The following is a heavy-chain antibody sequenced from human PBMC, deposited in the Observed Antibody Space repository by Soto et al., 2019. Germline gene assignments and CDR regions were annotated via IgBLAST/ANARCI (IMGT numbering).Heavy chain of an antibody. CDR3: ARDSGTVGYDDS. CDR1: GGTFSTYT. V-gene: IGHV1-69*08. J-gene: IGHJ4*02. Sequence: QVQLVQSGAEVKKPGSSVKVSCKASGGTFSTYTIXXXXQAPGQGLEWMGRIIPLLDVTNNAQRFQGRVTITADKSTSTVYMELTSLTSQDTAVYYCARDSGTVGYDDSWGQGTLVTVSS. CDR2: IIPLLDVT. D-gene: IGHD3-10*01.